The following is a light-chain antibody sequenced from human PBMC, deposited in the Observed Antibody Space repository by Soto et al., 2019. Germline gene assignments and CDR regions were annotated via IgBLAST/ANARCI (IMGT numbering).Light chain of an antibody. V-gene: IGKV1-9*01. CDR3: QQYGSSPQT. CDR1: QGINTF. Sequence: IQLTQSPSSLSASVGDRVTITCRASQGINTFLAWYQQKAGKAPKLLIYAASTLQSGVPSRFSGSGSGTDFTLTISSLQSEDFATYYCQQYGSSPQTFGQGTKVDIK. J-gene: IGKJ1*01. CDR2: AAS.